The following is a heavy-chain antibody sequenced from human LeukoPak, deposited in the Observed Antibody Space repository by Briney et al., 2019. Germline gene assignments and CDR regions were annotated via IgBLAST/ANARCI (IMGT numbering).Heavy chain of an antibody. CDR1: GGFNTHYY. J-gene: IGHJ4*02. V-gene: IGHV4-59*08. Sequence: SETLSLTCSVSGGFNTHYYWSWIRQPPGKGLEWIGYFYHSGSTNYNPSLKSRVTISVDTSKNQFSLKLSSVTAADTAVYYCARQEGGRQQLGQFDYWGQGTLVTVSS. CDR2: FYHSGST. D-gene: IGHD6-13*01. CDR3: ARQEGGRQQLGQFDY.